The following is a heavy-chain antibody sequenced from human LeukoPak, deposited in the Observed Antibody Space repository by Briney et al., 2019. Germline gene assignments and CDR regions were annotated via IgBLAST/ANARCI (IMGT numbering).Heavy chain of an antibody. D-gene: IGHD3-10*02. V-gene: IGHV3-11*01. CDR3: VRDVGGNYVPQTFET. CDR2: ISRSSSNI. Sequence: GGSLRLSCAASGFKFSDDYMSWIRQPPGKGLEWIAYISRSSSNIWSAASVRGRFSISRDNAKTSLFLQMDSLRVEDTAVYYCVRDVGGNYVPQTFETWGHGTLVTVSS. CDR1: GFKFSDDY. J-gene: IGHJ5*01.